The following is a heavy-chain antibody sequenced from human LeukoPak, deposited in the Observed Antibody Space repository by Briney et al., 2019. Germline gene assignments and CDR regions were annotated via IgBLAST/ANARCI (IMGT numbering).Heavy chain of an antibody. V-gene: IGHV3-43*02. J-gene: IGHJ4*02. CDR1: GFTFDDYA. CDR2: ISGDGGST. CDR3: ARDAPLAYYDF. D-gene: IGHD3-10*01. Sequence: GGSLRLSCAASGFTFDDYAMHWVRQAPGKGLEWVSLISGDGGSTYYADSVKGRFTISRDNAETSVYLQMTGLRVEDTAVYYCARDAPLAYYDFWGQGTLVTVSS.